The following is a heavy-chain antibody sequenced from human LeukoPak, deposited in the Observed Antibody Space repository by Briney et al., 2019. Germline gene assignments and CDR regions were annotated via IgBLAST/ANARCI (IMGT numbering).Heavy chain of an antibody. D-gene: IGHD3-22*01. CDR2: INANGGST. J-gene: IGHJ4*02. CDR1: GFTFRNYA. V-gene: IGHV3-23*01. Sequence: PGGSLRLSCAASGFTFRNYAMNWVRQAPGKGLEWVSGINANGGSTYYADSVKGRFTISRDNSKNTLYLQMNSLRAEDTAVYYCYYYYDSSGANPRDYWGQGTLVTASS. CDR3: YYYYDSSGANPRDY.